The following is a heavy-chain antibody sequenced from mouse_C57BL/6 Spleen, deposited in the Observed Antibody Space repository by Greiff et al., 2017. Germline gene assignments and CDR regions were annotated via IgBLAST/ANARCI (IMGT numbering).Heavy chain of an antibody. J-gene: IGHJ2*01. CDR3: ARYQFITPVVGYFDY. CDR2: IDPSDSYT. D-gene: IGHD1-1*01. V-gene: IGHV1-69*01. CDR1: GYTFTSYW. Sequence: QVQLQQPGAELVMPGASVKLSCKASGYTFTSYWMHWVKQRPGQGLEWIGEIDPSDSYTNYNQKFKGKSKLTVDKSSSTAYMQLSSLTSEDSSVYYCARYQFITPVVGYFDYWGQGTTLTVSS.